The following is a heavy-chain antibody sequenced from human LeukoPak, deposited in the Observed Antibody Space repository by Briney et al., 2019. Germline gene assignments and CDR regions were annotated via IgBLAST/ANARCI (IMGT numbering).Heavy chain of an antibody. CDR1: GFTFSSYN. Sequence: GGSLRLSCAASGFTFSSYNMNWVRQAPGKGLEWVSSISSSSSYIYYADSLKGRFTISRDNAKKSLYLQMNSLRAEDTAVYYCARVKGGSSEKDVWGKGTTVTVSS. D-gene: IGHD3-16*01. CDR3: ARVKGGSSEKDV. CDR2: ISSSSSYI. J-gene: IGHJ6*04. V-gene: IGHV3-21*01.